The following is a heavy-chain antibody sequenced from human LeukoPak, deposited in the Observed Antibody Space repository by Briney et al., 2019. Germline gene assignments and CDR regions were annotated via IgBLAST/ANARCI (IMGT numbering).Heavy chain of an antibody. CDR1: GYTFTSYG. J-gene: IGHJ4*02. CDR3: ARLYDSSGTIDY. Sequence: ASVKVSCKASGYTFTSYGISWVRQAPGQGLEWMGWISAYNGNTNFAQKLLDSVTMTTDTSTSTAYMELRSLRSDDTAVYYCARLYDSSGTIDYWGQGTLVTVSS. V-gene: IGHV1-18*01. D-gene: IGHD3-22*01. CDR2: ISAYNGNT.